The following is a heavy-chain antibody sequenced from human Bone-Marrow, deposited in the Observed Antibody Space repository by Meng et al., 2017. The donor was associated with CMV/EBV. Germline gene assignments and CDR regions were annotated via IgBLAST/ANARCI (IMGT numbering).Heavy chain of an antibody. V-gene: IGHV1-2*02. Sequence: ASVKVSCKASGYTFTGYYMHWVRQAPGQGLEWMGWINPNSGGTNYAQKFQGRVTMTRDTSISTAYMELSRLRSDDTAVYYCASSLRRSSSSSAGFDYWGQGTLVTVSS. CDR1: GYTFTGYY. J-gene: IGHJ4*02. CDR2: INPNSGGT. CDR3: ASSLRRSSSSSAGFDY. D-gene: IGHD6-6*01.